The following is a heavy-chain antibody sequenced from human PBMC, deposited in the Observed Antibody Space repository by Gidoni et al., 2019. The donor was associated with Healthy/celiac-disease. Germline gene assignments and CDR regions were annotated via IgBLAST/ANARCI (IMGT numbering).Heavy chain of an antibody. CDR3: ARDTGGPPDY. V-gene: IGHV4-38-2*02. CDR1: GYSISSGYY. Sequence: VQLQESGPGLVKPSETLSLTCAVSGYSISSGYYRGWIRQPPGKGLEWIVSIYPSGSTYYNPSLKSRVTISVDKSKNQFSLKLSSVTAADTAVYDCARDTGGPPDYWGQGTLVTVSS. CDR2: IYPSGST. D-gene: IGHD1-26*01. J-gene: IGHJ4*02.